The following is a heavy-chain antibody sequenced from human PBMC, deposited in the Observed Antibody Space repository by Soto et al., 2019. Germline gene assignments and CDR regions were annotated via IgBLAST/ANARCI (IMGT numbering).Heavy chain of an antibody. V-gene: IGHV1-8*01. J-gene: IGHJ6*03. CDR1: GYTFTSYD. CDR2: MNPNSGNT. CDR3: ARGLYYDFWSGYYQDYYYYYMDV. Sequence: QVQLVQSGAEVKKPGASVKVSCKASGYTFTSYDINWVRQATGQGLEWMGWMNPNSGNTGYAQKFQGRVTMTRNTSISTAYMELSSLRSEDTAVYYCARGLYYDFWSGYYQDYYYYYMDVWGKGTTVTVSS. D-gene: IGHD3-3*01.